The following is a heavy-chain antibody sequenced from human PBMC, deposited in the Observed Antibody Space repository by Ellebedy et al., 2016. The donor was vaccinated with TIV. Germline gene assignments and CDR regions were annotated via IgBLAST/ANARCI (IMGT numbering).Heavy chain of an antibody. J-gene: IGHJ3*02. CDR3: AAPDGRDRGDFHI. V-gene: IGHV3-23*01. CDR2: ISVSVGRT. D-gene: IGHD2-21*02. Sequence: GGSLRLXXAASGFTFSSYAMSWVRQAPGKGLEWVAAISVSVGRTYYADSVKGRFTISRDNSKNTLYLQMDSLRAEDTAIYYCAAPDGRDRGDFHIWGRGTMVIASS. CDR1: GFTFSSYA.